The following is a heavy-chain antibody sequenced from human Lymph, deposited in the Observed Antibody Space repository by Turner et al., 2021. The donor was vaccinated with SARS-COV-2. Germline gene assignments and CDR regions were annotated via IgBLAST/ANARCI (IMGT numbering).Heavy chain of an antibody. V-gene: IGHV3-30-3*01. J-gene: IGHJ4*02. Sequence: QVQLVESGGGVVQPGRSLRLSCAASGFTFSSYAMHWVRQAPGKGLEWVALISYDGSNKYYADSVKGRFTISRDNSKNSLYLQMNSLRAEDTAVYDCARDAGSLFDYWGQGTLVTVSS. CDR1: GFTFSSYA. CDR2: ISYDGSNK. CDR3: ARDAGSLFDY. D-gene: IGHD6-13*01.